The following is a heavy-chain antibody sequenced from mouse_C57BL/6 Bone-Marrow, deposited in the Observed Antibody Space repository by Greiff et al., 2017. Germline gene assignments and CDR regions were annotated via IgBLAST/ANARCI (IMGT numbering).Heavy chain of an antibody. CDR2: IDPSDSYT. J-gene: IGHJ4*01. Sequence: QVQLQQPGAELVKPGASVKLSCKASGYTFTSYWMQWVKQRPGQGLEWIGEIDPSDSYTNYKQKFKGKATLTVDTSSSTAYMQLSSLTSEDSAVYYCARWYDGYYHYAMDYWGQGTSVTVSS. V-gene: IGHV1-50*01. CDR3: ARWYDGYYHYAMDY. D-gene: IGHD2-3*01. CDR1: GYTFTSYW.